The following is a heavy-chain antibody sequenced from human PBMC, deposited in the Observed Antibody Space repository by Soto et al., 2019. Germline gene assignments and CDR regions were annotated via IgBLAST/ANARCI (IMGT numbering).Heavy chain of an antibody. Sequence: GGSLRLSCAASGFTFSSYGMHWVRQAPGKGLEWVAVIWYDGSNKYYADSVKGRFTISRDNSKNTLYLQMNSLRAEDTAVYYCARDLAVVTLSFLFDYWGQGTLVTVSS. CDR1: GFTFSSYG. CDR2: IWYDGSNK. J-gene: IGHJ4*02. CDR3: ARDLAVVTLSFLFDY. D-gene: IGHD2-15*01. V-gene: IGHV3-33*01.